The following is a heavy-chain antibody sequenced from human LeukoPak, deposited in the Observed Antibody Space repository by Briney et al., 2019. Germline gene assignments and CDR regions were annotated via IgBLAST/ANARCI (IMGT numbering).Heavy chain of an antibody. J-gene: IGHJ4*02. D-gene: IGHD5-24*01. CDR1: GFNLSISY. CDR3: ARGWATIPD. V-gene: IGHV3-7*01. CDR2: IDPDGVDK. Sequence: GGSLRLSCTASGFNLSISYMMWARQPPGEGLEWVAHIDPDGVDKNYVGSVKDRFIISRDNTKNSLFLQMNSLRDDDTALYYCARGWATIPDWGQGSLVIVSS.